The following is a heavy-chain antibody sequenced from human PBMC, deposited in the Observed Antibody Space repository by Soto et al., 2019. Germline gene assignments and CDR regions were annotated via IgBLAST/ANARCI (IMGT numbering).Heavy chain of an antibody. V-gene: IGHV1-2*02. J-gene: IGHJ5*02. CDR1: GYTFTDDY. D-gene: IGHD6-19*01. CDR2: INPNNGVT. Sequence: QVQLVQSGAEVKKPGASVKVSCKASGYTFTDDYINWVRQAPGQGLEWMGWINPNNGVTNYAQKFQGRVTMTRDTSISTAYMDLGRLRFDDTALYYCARGALTVANWFDPWGQGTQVTVSS. CDR3: ARGALTVANWFDP.